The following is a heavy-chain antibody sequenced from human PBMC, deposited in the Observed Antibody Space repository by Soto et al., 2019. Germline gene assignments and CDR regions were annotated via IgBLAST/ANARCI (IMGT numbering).Heavy chain of an antibody. CDR2: IYWDDDK. Sequence: QITLKESGPTLVKPTQTLTLTCTFSGFSLSTSGVGVGWIRQPPGKALEWLALIYWDDDKRYSPSLKSRLTITKDTSKNQVVLTMTNMDPVYTATYYCAHSPRPLLETTVTTNWFDPWGQGTLVTVSS. CDR3: AHSPRPLLETTVTTNWFDP. D-gene: IGHD4-17*01. CDR1: GFSLSTSGVG. J-gene: IGHJ5*02. V-gene: IGHV2-5*02.